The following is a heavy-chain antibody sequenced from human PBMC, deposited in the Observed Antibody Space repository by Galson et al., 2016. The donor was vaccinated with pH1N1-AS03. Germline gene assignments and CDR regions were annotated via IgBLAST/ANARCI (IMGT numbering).Heavy chain of an antibody. J-gene: IGHJ4*02. CDR2: IDTNGGSI. V-gene: IGHV3-74*01. CDR1: GFAFSTWW. Sequence: SLRLSCAASGFAFSTWWMLWVRQAPGKGLEWVSRIDTNGGSIVYAGSVKGRFTISRDNAKNTLYLQMSGLTAEDTAIYYCGRHMGGSWYGSPDYWGQGALVTVSS. CDR3: GRHMGGSWYGSPDY. D-gene: IGHD6-13*01.